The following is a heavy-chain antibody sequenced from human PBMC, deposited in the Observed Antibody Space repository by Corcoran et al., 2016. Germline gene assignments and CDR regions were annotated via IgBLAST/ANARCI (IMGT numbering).Heavy chain of an antibody. Sequence: QVQLVQSGAEVKKPGASVKVSCKASGYTFTSYDINWVRQATGQGLEWMGWMNPNSGNTGYAQKFQGRVTMTRNTSISTAYMELSSLRSEDTAVYYCAGVEVIACGGVTHLRFDYWGQGTLVTVSS. CDR2: MNPNSGNT. J-gene: IGHJ4*02. CDR3: AGVEVIACGGVTHLRFDY. CDR1: GYTFTSYD. D-gene: IGHD3-16*01. V-gene: IGHV1-8*01.